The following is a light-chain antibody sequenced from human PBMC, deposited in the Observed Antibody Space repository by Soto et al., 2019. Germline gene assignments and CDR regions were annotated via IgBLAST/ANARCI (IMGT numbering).Light chain of an antibody. CDR1: SSDVGGYNY. V-gene: IGLV2-14*01. CDR3: SSYTSSDTYV. J-gene: IGLJ1*01. Sequence: QSVLTQPASVSGSPGQSITISCTGTSSDVGGYNYVSWYQQHPGKAPKLMIYAVTDRPSGVSSRFSGSKSGNTASLTISGLQAEDEADYYCSSYTSSDTYVFGTGTNVTVL. CDR2: AVT.